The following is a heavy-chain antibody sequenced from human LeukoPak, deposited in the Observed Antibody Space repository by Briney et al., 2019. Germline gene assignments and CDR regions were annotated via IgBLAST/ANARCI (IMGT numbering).Heavy chain of an antibody. Sequence: GGSLRPSCAASGFTFSSYEMNWVRQAPGHGLEWFSYISSSGSTIYYADTVKGRLTISRDNAKNSLYLQMKSRRAEDTAVYYCARYRYSYGLNYYYYMDVWGKGTTVTVSS. V-gene: IGHV3-48*03. CDR1: GFTFSSYE. J-gene: IGHJ6*03. CDR2: ISSSGSTI. D-gene: IGHD5-18*01. CDR3: ARYRYSYGLNYYYYMDV.